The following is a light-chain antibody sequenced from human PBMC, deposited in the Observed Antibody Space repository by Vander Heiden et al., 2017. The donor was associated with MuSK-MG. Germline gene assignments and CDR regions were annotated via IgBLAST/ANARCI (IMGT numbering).Light chain of an antibody. V-gene: IGLV2-14*03. CDR1: SSDVGGYNY. CDR3: NSYTSSRRLGV. Sequence: QSALTQPAPVSASPGQSITISCTGTSSDVGGYNYVSWYQQHPGKAPKLMIYDVSNRPSGVSNRFSGSKSGNTASLTISGLQAEDEADYYCNSYTSSRRLGVFGTGTKVTVL. CDR2: DVS. J-gene: IGLJ1*01.